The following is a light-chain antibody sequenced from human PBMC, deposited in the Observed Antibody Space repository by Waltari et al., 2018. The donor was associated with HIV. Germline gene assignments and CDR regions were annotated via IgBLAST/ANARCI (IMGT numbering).Light chain of an antibody. CDR1: SSNIGINS. V-gene: IGLV1-44*01. Sequence: QSVLTQPPSASGTSGQRVTISFSGSSSNIGINSVNWYQQFPGTAPKLLIYTNNQRPSGVPKRFSASKSGTSASLAISRLQSEDEADYYCEAWDDSLNGVVFGGGTKLTVL. J-gene: IGLJ2*01. CDR2: TNN. CDR3: EAWDDSLNGVV.